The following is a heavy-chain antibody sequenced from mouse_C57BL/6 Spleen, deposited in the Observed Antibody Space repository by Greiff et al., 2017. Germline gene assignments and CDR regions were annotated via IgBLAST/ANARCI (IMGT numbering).Heavy chain of an antibody. D-gene: IGHD2-5*01. CDR3: AKPRSNYDFGAMDY. V-gene: IGHV2-3*01. Sequence: VQRVESGPGLVAPSQSLSITCTVSGFSLTSYGVSWVRQPPGKGLEWLGVIWGDGSTNYHSALISRLSISKDNSKSQVFLKLNSLQTDDTATYYCAKPRSNYDFGAMDYWGQGTSVTVSS. CDR1: GFSLTSYG. CDR2: IWGDGST. J-gene: IGHJ4*01.